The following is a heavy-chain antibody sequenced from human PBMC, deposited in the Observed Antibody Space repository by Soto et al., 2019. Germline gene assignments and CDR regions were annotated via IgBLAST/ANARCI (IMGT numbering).Heavy chain of an antibody. D-gene: IGHD6-25*01. V-gene: IGHV4-61*01. CDR2: IYYSGST. CDR1: GGSVSSGSYY. Sequence: SETLSLTCTVSGGSVSSGSYYWSWIRQPPGKGLEWIGYIYYSGSTNYNPSLKSRLTISLDTSKNQFSLNLGSVTAADTAVYYCSRTFLAHIRLPSFPAQRTSDIGSSGM. CDR3: SRTFLAHIRLPSFPAQRTSDIGSSGM. J-gene: IGHJ6*01.